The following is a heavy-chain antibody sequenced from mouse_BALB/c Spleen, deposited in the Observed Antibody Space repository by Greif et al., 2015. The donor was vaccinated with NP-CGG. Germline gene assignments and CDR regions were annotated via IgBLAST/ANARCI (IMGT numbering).Heavy chain of an antibody. J-gene: IGHJ4*01. CDR2: ISYSGST. CDR1: GYSITSDYA. V-gene: IGHV3-2*02. CDR3: ARSGYYGRGNWAMDY. D-gene: IGHD1-1*01. Sequence: EVKLMESGPGLVKPSQSLSLTCTVTGYSITSDYAWNWIRQFPGNKLEWMGYISYSGSTSYNPSLKSRISITRDTSKNQFFLQLNSVTTEDTATYYCARSGYYGRGNWAMDYWGQGTSVTVSS.